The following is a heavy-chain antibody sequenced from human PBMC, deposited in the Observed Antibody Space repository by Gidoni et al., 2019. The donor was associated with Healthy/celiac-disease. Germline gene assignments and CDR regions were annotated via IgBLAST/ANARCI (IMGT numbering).Heavy chain of an antibody. CDR1: GFSRSTSGVG. Sequence: QITLKESGPTLVKPTQTLTLTCTFAGFSRSTSGVGVGWIRQPPGKALEWLALIYWADDKRYSPSLKSRLTITKDTSKNQVVLTMTNMDPVDTATYYCAHSRPYWYFDLWGRGTMVTVSS. V-gene: IGHV2-5*02. CDR3: AHSRPYWYFDL. CDR2: IYWADDK. J-gene: IGHJ2*01.